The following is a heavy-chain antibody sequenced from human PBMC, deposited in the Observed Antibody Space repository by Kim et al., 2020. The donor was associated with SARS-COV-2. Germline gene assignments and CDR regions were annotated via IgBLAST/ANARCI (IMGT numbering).Heavy chain of an antibody. Sequence: SETLSLTCTVSGGSISSSSYYWGWIRQPPGKGLEWIGSIYYSGSTYYNPSLKSRVTISVDTSKNQFSLKLSSLTAADTAVYYCARVRRERTHFDYWGQGTLVTVSS. V-gene: IGHV4-39*07. CDR2: IYYSGST. CDR1: GGSISSSSYY. D-gene: IGHD4-17*01. J-gene: IGHJ4*02. CDR3: ARVRRERTHFDY.